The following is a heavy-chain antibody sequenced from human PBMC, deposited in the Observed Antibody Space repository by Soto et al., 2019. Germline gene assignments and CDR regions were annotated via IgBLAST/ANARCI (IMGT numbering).Heavy chain of an antibody. CDR3: AGRYGRNFDY. D-gene: IGHD1-20*01. CDR1: RDSISNYY. J-gene: IGHJ4*02. V-gene: IGHV4-59*01. CDR2: IYYSGST. Sequence: SETLPLTCTVSRDSISNYYWNWIRQSPGKGLEWIGYIYYSGSTNYNPSLKSRVTISVDTSKNQFSLKLSSVTAADTAVYYCAGRYGRNFDYWGQGTLVTVSS.